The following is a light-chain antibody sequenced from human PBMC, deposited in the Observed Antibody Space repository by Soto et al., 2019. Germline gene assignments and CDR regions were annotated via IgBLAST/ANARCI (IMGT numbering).Light chain of an antibody. V-gene: IGKV4-1*01. CDR2: WAS. J-gene: IGKJ5*01. CDR3: QQYYSSVVT. Sequence: DIVMTQSPDSLAVSLGERATINCKSSQSILSSSNNKNSLAWFQQQPGQPPKLLIYWASTRESGVPDRFSGSGSGTDFTLTISSLQAEDVAVYYCQQYYSSVVTFGQGTRREIK. CDR1: QSILSSSNNKNS.